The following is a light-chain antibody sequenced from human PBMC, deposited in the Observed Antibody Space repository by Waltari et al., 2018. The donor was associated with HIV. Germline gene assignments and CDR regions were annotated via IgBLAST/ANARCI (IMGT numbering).Light chain of an antibody. CDR1: SSDVGGYNY. CDR2: DVS. Sequence: QSALTQPASVSGSPGQSITISCTGTSSDVGGYNYVSWYQQHPGKAPKLMIYDVSKRPSGVSNRFSGSKSGNTASLTISGLRSDDEADYYCATWDDGLSGPVFGTGTKVTVL. CDR3: ATWDDGLSGPV. V-gene: IGLV2-14*01. J-gene: IGLJ1*01.